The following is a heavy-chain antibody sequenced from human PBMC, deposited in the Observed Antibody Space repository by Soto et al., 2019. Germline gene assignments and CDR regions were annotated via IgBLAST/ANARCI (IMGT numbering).Heavy chain of an antibody. CDR1: GFTFSDSV. J-gene: IGHJ4*02. CDR2: MSGDGRT. CDR3: VKWHTSNFDSLPFTGFDF. Sequence: EIQLLHSGGGLVQPGGSLRLSCVGSGFTFSDSVMAWVRQAPGKGLEWLSVMSGDGRTRYALSVTGRFTISRDNSKYTLYLQMRSLRAEDAAAYYCVKWHTSNFDSLPFTGFDFWGQGTQVTVSS. V-gene: IGHV3-23*01. D-gene: IGHD3-22*01.